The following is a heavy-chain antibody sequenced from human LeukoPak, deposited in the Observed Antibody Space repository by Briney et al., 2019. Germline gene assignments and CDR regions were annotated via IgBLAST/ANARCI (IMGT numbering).Heavy chain of an antibody. D-gene: IGHD4-11*01. CDR1: GDSVSSNSAV. CDR2: TYYRSKWHN. Sequence: SQTLSLTCAISGDSVSSNSAVWNWIRQSPSRGLEWLGRTYYRSKWHNEYAESVKSRISINSDTSKNQFSLQLNSVTPEDTAEYYCAGTTDYSSFLAYWGQGTLITVSS. V-gene: IGHV6-1*01. J-gene: IGHJ4*02. CDR3: AGTTDYSSFLAY.